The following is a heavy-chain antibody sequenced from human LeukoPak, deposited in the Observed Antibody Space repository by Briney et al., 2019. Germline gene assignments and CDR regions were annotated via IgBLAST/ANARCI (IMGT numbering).Heavy chain of an antibody. D-gene: IGHD3-9*01. V-gene: IGHV3-23*01. CDR2: ITGSEDIT. CDR3: AKWEDYDILTGYYDSDY. J-gene: IGHJ4*02. Sequence: GGSLRLSCAASGFIFSNYAMSWVRPAPGKGVEWVSAITGSEDITYYADSVKGRFTISRDNSKNTLSLQVNSLRAEDTAIYYCAKWEDYDILTGYYDSDYWGQGTLVTVSS. CDR1: GFIFSNYA.